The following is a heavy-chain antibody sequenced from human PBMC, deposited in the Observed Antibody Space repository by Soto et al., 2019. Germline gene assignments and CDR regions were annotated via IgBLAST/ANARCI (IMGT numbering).Heavy chain of an antibody. CDR3: AKLGGATVVTDPFDY. CDR2: ISGSGGST. V-gene: IGHV3-23*01. D-gene: IGHD1-26*01. J-gene: IGHJ4*02. CDR1: GFTFSSYA. Sequence: GGSLRLSCAASGFTFSSYAMSWVRQAPGKGLEWVSAISGSGGSTYYADSVKGRFTISRDNSKNTLYLQMNSLRAEDTAVYYCAKLGGATVVTDPFDYWGQGTLVTVSS.